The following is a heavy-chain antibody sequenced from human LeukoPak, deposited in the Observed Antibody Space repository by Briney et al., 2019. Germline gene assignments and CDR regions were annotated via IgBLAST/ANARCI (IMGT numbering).Heavy chain of an antibody. CDR2: INSDGSST. Sequence: GGSLRLSCVASGFTFSSYWMHWVRQAPGKGLVWVSRINSDGSSTSYADSVKGRFTISRDNSKNTLYLQMNSLGAEDTAMYYCARVRIGGYCGGDCYSPDYWGQGTLVTVSS. CDR3: ARVRIGGYCGGDCYSPDY. V-gene: IGHV3-74*01. CDR1: GFTFSSYW. J-gene: IGHJ4*02. D-gene: IGHD2-21*02.